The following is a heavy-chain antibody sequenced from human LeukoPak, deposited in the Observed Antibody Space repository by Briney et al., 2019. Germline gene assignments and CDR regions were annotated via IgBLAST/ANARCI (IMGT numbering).Heavy chain of an antibody. Sequence: SETLSLTCTVSGGSISSSSYYWGWIRQPPGKGLEWIGEINHSGSTNYNPSLKSRVTIPVDTSKNQFSLKLSSVTAADTAVYYCASRVRHSSSWALGDYWGQGTLVTVSS. J-gene: IGHJ4*02. CDR2: INHSGST. CDR1: GGSISSSSYY. D-gene: IGHD6-13*01. V-gene: IGHV4-39*07. CDR3: ASRVRHSSSWALGDY.